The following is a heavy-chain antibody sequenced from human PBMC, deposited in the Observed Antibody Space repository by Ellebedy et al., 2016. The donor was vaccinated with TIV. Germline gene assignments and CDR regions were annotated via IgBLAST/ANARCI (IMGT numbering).Heavy chain of an antibody. V-gene: IGHV3-11*01. CDR2: ITNTVSTI. D-gene: IGHD3-9*01. J-gene: IGHJ6*02. CDR1: GFTFPDYF. CDR3: GRAREPGYFAYYYHGMDV. Sequence: PGGSLRLSCAGSGFTFPDYFMTWVRQARGKGLEWISYITNTVSTIYYADSVKGRLTVARDNSKNSLFLQMNNLRGEDAAVYYCGRAREPGYFAYYYHGMDVWGQGTTVTVSS.